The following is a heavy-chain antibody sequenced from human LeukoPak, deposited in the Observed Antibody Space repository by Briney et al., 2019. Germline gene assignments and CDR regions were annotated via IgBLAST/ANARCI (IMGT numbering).Heavy chain of an antibody. CDR3: ARRVNSGYYFDY. D-gene: IGHD3-22*01. CDR2: IYPGDSDT. Sequence: GESLKISCKGSGYSFTSYWIGWVRQMPGKGLEWMGIIYPGDSDTRYSPSFRGQVTISVDKSINTAYLQWSTLKASDTAMYYCARRVNSGYYFDYWAQGTLVTVSS. V-gene: IGHV5-51*01. CDR1: GYSFTSYW. J-gene: IGHJ4*02.